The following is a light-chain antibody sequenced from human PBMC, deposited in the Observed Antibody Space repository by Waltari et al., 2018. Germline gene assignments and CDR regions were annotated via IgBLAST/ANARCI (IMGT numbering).Light chain of an antibody. V-gene: IGLV2-23*02. CDR2: EFN. J-gene: IGLJ2*01. CDR3: SSFESGPTVL. Sequence: QSALTQPASVSGSPGQSITISCTGIGTDFGGYNPISWYQQHPGKAPKLIFHEFNRRSSGLVKRLAGSGSGNTASLTISGLQAEDAADYFCSSFESGPTVLFGGGTKLTVL. CDR1: GTDFGGYNP.